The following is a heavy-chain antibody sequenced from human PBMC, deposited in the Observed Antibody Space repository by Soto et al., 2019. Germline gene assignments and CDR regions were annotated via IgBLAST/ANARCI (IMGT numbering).Heavy chain of an antibody. J-gene: IGHJ4*02. CDR1: GFTFSNAW. D-gene: IGHD5-12*01. CDR3: TTDSGYRCSSLYFDY. V-gene: IGHV3-15*01. CDR2: IKSKTDGGTI. Sequence: EVQLVESGGGLVKPGGSLRLSCAASGFTFSNAWMTWVRQAPGKGLELVGRIKSKTDGGTIDYAAPVKGRFTVSRDDSETTLYLQMNSLKTEDTAVYYCTTDSGYRCSSLYFDYWGQGTQVTVSS.